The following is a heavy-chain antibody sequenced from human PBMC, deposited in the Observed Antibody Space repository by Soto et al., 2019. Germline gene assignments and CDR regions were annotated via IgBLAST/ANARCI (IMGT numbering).Heavy chain of an antibody. Sequence: GESLKISCKGSGYSLTSYWISWVRQMPGKGLEWMGRIDPSDSYTNYSPSFQDHVTISADKSISTAYLQWSSLKASDTAMYYCASSPIVVVPAAKGGAGYGMDVWGQGTTVTVSS. CDR3: ASSPIVVVPAAKGGAGYGMDV. V-gene: IGHV5-10-1*01. CDR2: IDPSDSYT. CDR1: GYSLTSYW. J-gene: IGHJ6*02. D-gene: IGHD2-2*01.